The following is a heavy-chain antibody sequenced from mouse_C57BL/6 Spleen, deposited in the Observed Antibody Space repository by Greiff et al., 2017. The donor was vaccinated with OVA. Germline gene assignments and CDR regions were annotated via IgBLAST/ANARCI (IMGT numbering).Heavy chain of an antibody. CDR2: ISSGSSTI. V-gene: IGHV5-17*01. Sequence: VQLKESGGGLVKPGGSLKLSCAASGFTFSDYGMHWVRQAPEKGLEWVAYISSGSSTIYSADTVKGRFTISRDNAKNTLFLQMTSLRSEDTAMYYCARGYYDYGNYYAMDYWGQGTSVTVSS. D-gene: IGHD2-4*01. J-gene: IGHJ4*01. CDR1: GFTFSDYG. CDR3: ARGYYDYGNYYAMDY.